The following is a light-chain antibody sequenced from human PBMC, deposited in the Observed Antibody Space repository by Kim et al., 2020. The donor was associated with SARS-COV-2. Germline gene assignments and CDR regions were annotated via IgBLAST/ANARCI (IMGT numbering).Light chain of an antibody. CDR1: SPNIGSNP. CDR2: GNN. CDR3: EAWDDSLNGAV. Sequence: QSVLTQPPSVSGAPGQTVTISCSGSSPNIGSNPVTWYQQFPGPTPKLLIYGNNQRPSGVPDRFSGSKSGTSASLAISGVQAEDEADYYCEAWDDSLNGAVFGGGTQLTVL. J-gene: IGLJ7*01. V-gene: IGLV1-44*01.